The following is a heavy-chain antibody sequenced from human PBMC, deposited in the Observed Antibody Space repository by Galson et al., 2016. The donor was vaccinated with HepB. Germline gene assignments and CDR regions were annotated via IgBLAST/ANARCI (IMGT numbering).Heavy chain of an antibody. V-gene: IGHV3-74*01. CDR3: ARDGDAYNFDY. CDR2: INSDESWK. D-gene: IGHD5-24*01. J-gene: IGHJ4*02. Sequence: SLRLSCAASGFTFSSYWMHWVRQAPGKGLVWVSRINSDESWKNYADSVKGRFTISRDNAKNTLYLQMNSLRAEDTAVYYCARDGDAYNFDYWGQGTLVTVSS. CDR1: GFTFSSYW.